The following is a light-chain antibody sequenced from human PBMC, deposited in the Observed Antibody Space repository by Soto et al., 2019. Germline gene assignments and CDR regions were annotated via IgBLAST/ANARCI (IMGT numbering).Light chain of an antibody. J-gene: IGKJ1*01. CDR2: WAS. CDR3: HQYYRTPPT. Sequence: DIVMTQSPDSLAVSLGERATINCKSSQSVLYSPNNKNSLAWYQQKPGQPPKLFIYWASIRESGVPDRFSGRGSGTDFTLTISSLQAEDVAVYYCHQYYRTPPTFGQGTKVDI. V-gene: IGKV4-1*01. CDR1: QSVLYSPNNKNS.